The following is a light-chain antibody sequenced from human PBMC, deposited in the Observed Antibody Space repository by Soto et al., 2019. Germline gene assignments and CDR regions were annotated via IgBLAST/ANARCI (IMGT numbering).Light chain of an antibody. CDR1: QSISNY. Sequence: DIQMTQSPSSLSASVGDRVTITCRASQSISNYLNWYQQKPGKAPNLLIYAASNLQSGVPSRFSGSGSGTDFTLTISSLQPEDFATYYCQQSHTMSPLTFGGGTKVEIK. CDR2: AAS. CDR3: QQSHTMSPLT. J-gene: IGKJ4*01. V-gene: IGKV1-39*01.